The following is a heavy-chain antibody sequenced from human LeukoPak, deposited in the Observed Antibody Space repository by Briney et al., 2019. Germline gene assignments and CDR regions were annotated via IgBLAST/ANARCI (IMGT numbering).Heavy chain of an antibody. Sequence: ASVKVSCKASGYTFTSYYMHWVRQAPGQGLEWMGIINPSGGSTSYAQKFQGRVTMTRDTSTSTVYMELSSLRSEDTAVYYCARGYNYDFWSGYPHNWFDPWGQGTLVTVSS. J-gene: IGHJ5*02. D-gene: IGHD3-3*01. CDR3: ARGYNYDFWSGYPHNWFDP. V-gene: IGHV1-46*01. CDR2: INPSGGST. CDR1: GYTFTSYY.